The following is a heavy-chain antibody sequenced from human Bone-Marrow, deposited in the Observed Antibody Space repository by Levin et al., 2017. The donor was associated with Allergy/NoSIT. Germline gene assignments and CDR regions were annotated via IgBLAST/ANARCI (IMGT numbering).Heavy chain of an antibody. CDR2: ISDDGRNR. CDR1: GLTFDAYG. V-gene: IGHV3-30*18. J-gene: IGHJ6*02. Sequence: SCAVSGLTFDAYGMHWVRQAPGKGLEWVAVISDDGRNRYYAGFVKGRFTISRDNSKNTLYLQLNSLRVEDTAVYYCAKSAGYSYGSRMDVWGQGTMLTVSS. CDR3: AKSAGYSYGSRMDV. D-gene: IGHD5-18*01.